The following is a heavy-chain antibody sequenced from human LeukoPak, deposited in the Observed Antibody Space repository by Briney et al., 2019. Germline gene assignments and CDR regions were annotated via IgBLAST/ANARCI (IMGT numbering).Heavy chain of an antibody. CDR3: AKDPTQDYYDSSGYPQYFDY. D-gene: IGHD3-22*01. V-gene: IGHV3-23*01. J-gene: IGHJ4*02. CDR2: ISGSGGST. Sequence: GGSLRLSCAASGFTFSSYDMSWVRQAPGKGLEWVSAISGSGGSTYYADSVKVRFTISRDNSKNTLYLQMNSLRAEDTAVYYCAKDPTQDYYDSSGYPQYFDYWGQGTLVTVSS. CDR1: GFTFSSYD.